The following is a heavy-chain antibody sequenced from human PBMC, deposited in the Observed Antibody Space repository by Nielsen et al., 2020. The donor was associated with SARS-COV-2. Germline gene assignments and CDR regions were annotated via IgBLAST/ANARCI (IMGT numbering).Heavy chain of an antibody. J-gene: IGHJ4*02. D-gene: IGHD6-13*01. V-gene: IGHV3-15*01. CDR1: GFTFSNAW. CDR2: IKSKTDGGTT. CDR3: AKSVAASENYFDY. Sequence: GGSLRLSCAASGFTFSNAWMSWVRQAPGKGLEWVGRIKSKTDGGTTDYAAPVKGRFTISRDDSKNTLYLQMNSLRAEDTAVYYCAKSVAASENYFDYWGQGTLVTVSS.